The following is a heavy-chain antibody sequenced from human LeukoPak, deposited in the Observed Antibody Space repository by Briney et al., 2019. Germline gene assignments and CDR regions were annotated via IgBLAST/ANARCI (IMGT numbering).Heavy chain of an antibody. CDR1: GFTFSSYG. CDR3: AREHTPFGSGCTAAY. J-gene: IGHJ4*02. CDR2: ISPSSSTI. Sequence: GGSLRLSCAASGFTFSSYGMNWVRQAPGKGLEWVSYISPSSSTIYYADSGKGRFTISRDNAKNSLYLQMNSLRAEDTAVYYCAREHTPFGSGCTAAYWGQGTLVTVSS. D-gene: IGHD6-19*01. V-gene: IGHV3-48*01.